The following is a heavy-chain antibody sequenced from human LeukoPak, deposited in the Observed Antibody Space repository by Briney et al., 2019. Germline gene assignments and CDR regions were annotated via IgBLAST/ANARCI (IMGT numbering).Heavy chain of an antibody. CDR3: ARVQQSAFDH. D-gene: IGHD1/OR15-1a*01. V-gene: IGHV3-66*01. Sequence: GESLTLSCGASGLRVSGNYMIWVRPAPGRGLEWVSDIYSGGSTYYADSVKSRFTLARDYSKNTLYLQVNSLRAEDTAVYYCARVQQSAFDHWGQGTLVTVSS. J-gene: IGHJ4*02. CDR1: GLRVSGNY. CDR2: IYSGGST.